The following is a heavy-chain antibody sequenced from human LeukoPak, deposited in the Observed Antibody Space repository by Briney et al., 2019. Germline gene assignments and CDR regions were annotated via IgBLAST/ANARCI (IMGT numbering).Heavy chain of an antibody. CDR2: MNPNSGNT. CDR1: GYTFTSYD. CDR3: GRGRGNGRPENYFDY. D-gene: IGHD2-8*01. J-gene: IGHJ4*02. Sequence: GASVKVSCKASGYTFTSYDINWVRQATGQGPEWMGWMNPNSGNTGYVQRFQGRVTMTRNTSISTAYMELNSLRSEDMAVYFCGRGRGNGRPENYFDYWGQGTLVTVSS. V-gene: IGHV1-8*01.